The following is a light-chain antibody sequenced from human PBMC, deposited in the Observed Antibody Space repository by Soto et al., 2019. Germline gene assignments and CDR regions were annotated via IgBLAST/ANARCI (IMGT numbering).Light chain of an antibody. CDR1: QSVSSN. CDR3: QQYNNWPRT. J-gene: IGKJ1*01. V-gene: IGKV3-15*01. CDR2: GAS. Sequence: EIVMTQSPATLSVSPGERATLSCRASQSVSSNLAWYQQNPGQAPRLLIYGASTRATGIPARFSGSGSGTEFTLTISRLPSEDFALYYCQQYNNWPRTFGQGTKVEIK.